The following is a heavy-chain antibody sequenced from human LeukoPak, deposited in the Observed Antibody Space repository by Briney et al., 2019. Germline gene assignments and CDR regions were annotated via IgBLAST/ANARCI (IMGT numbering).Heavy chain of an antibody. CDR3: AKDPTPFYDFWSGYK. CDR1: GFTFSSYA. CDR2: ISGSGGST. Sequence: GGSLRLSCAASGFTFSSYAMSWVRQAPGKGLEWVSDISGSGGSTYYADSVKGRFTITRDNSKNPLYLQMNSLRGEATAVYYCAKDPTPFYDFWSGYKWGQGTLVTVSS. J-gene: IGHJ4*02. V-gene: IGHV3-23*01. D-gene: IGHD3-3*01.